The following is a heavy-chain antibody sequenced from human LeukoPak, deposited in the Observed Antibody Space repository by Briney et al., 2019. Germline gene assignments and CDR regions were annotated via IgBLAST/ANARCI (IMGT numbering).Heavy chain of an antibody. CDR1: GGTFSSYA. Sequence: SVKVSCKASGGTFSSYAISWVRQAPGQGLEWMGGIIPIFGTANYAQKFQGRVTITADESTSTAYMELSSLRSEDTAVHYCARGHYGSGSYDAFDIRGRGTMVTVSS. D-gene: IGHD3-10*01. V-gene: IGHV1-69*13. CDR2: IIPIFGTA. CDR3: ARGHYGSGSYDAFDI. J-gene: IGHJ3*02.